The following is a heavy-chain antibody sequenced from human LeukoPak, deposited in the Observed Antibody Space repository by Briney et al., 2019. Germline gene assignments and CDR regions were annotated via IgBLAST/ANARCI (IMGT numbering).Heavy chain of an antibody. J-gene: IGHJ4*02. D-gene: IGHD3-10*01. CDR1: GFTVRKNY. Sequence: GGSLRLSCAASGFTVRKNYMSWVRQAPGKGLEGVSVIYSGGSTYYADSVKGRFTISRDNSKNTLYLQMNSLRAEDTAVYFCAAGERMVRGDGVDYWGQGTLVTVSS. CDR3: AAGERMVRGDGVDY. V-gene: IGHV3-66*01. CDR2: IYSGGST.